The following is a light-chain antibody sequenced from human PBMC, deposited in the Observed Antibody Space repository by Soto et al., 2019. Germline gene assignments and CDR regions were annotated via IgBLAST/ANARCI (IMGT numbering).Light chain of an antibody. V-gene: IGKV1-39*01. Sequence: DIPLTQSPSSLCASVGDRVTITCRASQTISNYLNWYQMKPGKAPKLLIYGASSLQNGVPPRFSGSGSGTDFALTISTLEPEDLASYFCQQSYTSPTFGPGTKVDL. J-gene: IGKJ3*01. CDR1: QTISNY. CDR3: QQSYTSPT. CDR2: GAS.